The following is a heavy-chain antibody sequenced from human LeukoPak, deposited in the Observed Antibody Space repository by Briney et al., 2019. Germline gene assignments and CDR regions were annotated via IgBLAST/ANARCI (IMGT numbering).Heavy chain of an antibody. CDR1: GGSFSGYY. J-gene: IGHJ3*02. D-gene: IGHD3-22*01. CDR2: IYYSGST. Sequence: PSETLSLTCAVYGGSFSGYYWSWIRQPPGKGLEWIGYIYYSGSTNYNPSLKSRVTMSVDTSKNQFSLKLTSVTAADTAVYYCARRFVGYDSSWGASDIWGPGTMVTVSS. CDR3: ARRFVGYDSSWGASDI. V-gene: IGHV4-59*08.